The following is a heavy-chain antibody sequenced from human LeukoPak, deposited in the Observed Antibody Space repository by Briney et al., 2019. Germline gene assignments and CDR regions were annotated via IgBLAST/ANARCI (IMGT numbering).Heavy chain of an antibody. Sequence: ASVKVSCKASGYTFTSYDINWVRQATGQGLEWMGWMNPNSGNTGYAQKFQGRVTMTRNTSISTAYMELRSLRSDDTAVYYCARPASRYCTNGVCSGFDYWGQGTLVTVSS. V-gene: IGHV1-8*01. D-gene: IGHD2-8*01. J-gene: IGHJ4*02. CDR1: GYTFTSYD. CDR2: MNPNSGNT. CDR3: ARPASRYCTNGVCSGFDY.